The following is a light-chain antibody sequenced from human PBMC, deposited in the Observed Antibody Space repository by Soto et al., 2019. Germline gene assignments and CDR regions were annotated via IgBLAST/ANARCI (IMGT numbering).Light chain of an antibody. CDR2: AAS. CDR3: QQSYSTPPTWT. Sequence: DTQMTQSPSSLSASVGDRVTITCRASQSISSYLNWYQQKPGKAPKLLIYAASSLQSGVPSRFSGSGSGTDFTLTISSLQPEDFATYYCQQSYSTPPTWTFGQGTKVDIK. J-gene: IGKJ1*01. CDR1: QSISSY. V-gene: IGKV1-39*01.